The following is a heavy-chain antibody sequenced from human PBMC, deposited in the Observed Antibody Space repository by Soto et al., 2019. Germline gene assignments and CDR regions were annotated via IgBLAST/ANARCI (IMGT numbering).Heavy chain of an antibody. D-gene: IGHD6-19*01. CDR2: IIPILGIA. J-gene: IGHJ3*02. V-gene: IGHV1-69*08. CDR1: GGTFSSYT. CDR3: AREIQQGLVLFAFDI. Sequence: QVQLVQSGAEVKKPGSSVKVSCKASGGTFSSYTISWVRQAPGQGLEWMGRIIPILGIANYAQKFQGRVTITADKSTSTAYMELSSLRSEDTAVYYCAREIQQGLVLFAFDIWGQGTMVTVSS.